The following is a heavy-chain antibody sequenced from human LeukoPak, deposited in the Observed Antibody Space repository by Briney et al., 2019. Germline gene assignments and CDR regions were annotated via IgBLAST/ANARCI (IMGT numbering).Heavy chain of an antibody. CDR1: GGSFSSHY. V-gene: IGHV4-59*11. J-gene: IGHJ4*02. Sequence: SETLSLTCTVSGGSFSSHYWRWIRQPPGKGLEGIGFIYYTGSTNYNPYNPSLKSRVTISVDTSKNQFALKLSSVTAADTAVYYCARDPYLTGKFDYWGQGTLVTVSS. CDR3: ARDPYLTGKFDY. CDR2: IYYTGST. D-gene: IGHD1-1*01.